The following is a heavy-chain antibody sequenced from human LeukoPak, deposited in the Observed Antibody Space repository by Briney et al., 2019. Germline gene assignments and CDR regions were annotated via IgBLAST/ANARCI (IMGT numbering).Heavy chain of an antibody. CDR1: GFTVSSNY. V-gene: IGHV3-53*01. J-gene: IGHJ6*03. Sequence: GGSLRLSCAASGFTVSSNYMGWVRQAPGKGLEWVSVIYSGGSTYYADSVKGRFTISRDNSKNTLYLQMNSLRAEDTAVYYCAKGRYCSSTSCLARDYYYMDVWGKGTTVTVSS. CDR3: AKGRYCSSTSCLARDYYYMDV. D-gene: IGHD2-2*01. CDR2: IYSGGST.